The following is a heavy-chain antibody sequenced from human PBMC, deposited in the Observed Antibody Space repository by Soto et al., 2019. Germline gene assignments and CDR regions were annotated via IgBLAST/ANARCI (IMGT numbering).Heavy chain of an antibody. CDR2: ITYDGSNK. J-gene: IGHJ4*02. V-gene: IGHV3-30-3*01. Sequence: GGSLRLSCAASGFTFSSYAMHWVRQAPGKGLEWVAVITYDGSNKYYVDSVKGRFTFSRDNSKNTLYLQMNSLRAEDTAVYYCARDAHNYYDSSGYGFDYWGQGTLVTVSS. CDR1: GFTFSSYA. D-gene: IGHD3-22*01. CDR3: ARDAHNYYDSSGYGFDY.